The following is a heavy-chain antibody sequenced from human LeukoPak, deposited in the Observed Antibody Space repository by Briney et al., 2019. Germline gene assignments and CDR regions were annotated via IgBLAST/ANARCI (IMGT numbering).Heavy chain of an antibody. CDR3: ARDRRDNYGYNY. D-gene: IGHD5-18*01. Sequence: GGPLRLSCAASGFTFTSYWMSWVRQVSGKGLEWVANIKQDGSEKYYVDSVKGRFTISRDNAKNSLYLQMNSLRAEDTAVYYCARDRRDNYGYNYWGQGTLVTVSS. CDR1: GFTFTSYW. V-gene: IGHV3-7*01. CDR2: IKQDGSEK. J-gene: IGHJ4*02.